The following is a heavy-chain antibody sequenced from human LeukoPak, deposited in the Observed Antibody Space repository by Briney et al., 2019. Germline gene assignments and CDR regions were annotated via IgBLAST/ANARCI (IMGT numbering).Heavy chain of an antibody. CDR1: NGAVKNYY. CDR3: ATLVYSGSRYHFDT. J-gene: IGHJ4*02. Sequence: PSETLSLTCSVSNGAVKNYYWTWIRQPPGQGLEWIGNFLYSGTTTYRASLDSRLTISVDNSKNTVSLRLFSVTAADTAVYYCATLVYSGSRYHFDTWGQGTLVTVSS. D-gene: IGHD1-26*01. CDR2: FLYSGTT. V-gene: IGHV4-59*02.